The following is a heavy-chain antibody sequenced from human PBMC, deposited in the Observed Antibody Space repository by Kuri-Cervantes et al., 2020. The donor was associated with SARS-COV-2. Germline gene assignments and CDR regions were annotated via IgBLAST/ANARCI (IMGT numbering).Heavy chain of an antibody. V-gene: IGHV3-30*03. J-gene: IGHJ6*03. CDR1: GFTFSSYG. CDR3: AREVGSYYDFWSGYYQYYYYYMDV. Sequence: GESLKISCAASGFTFSSYGMHWVRQAPGKELEWVAVISYDGSNKYYADSVKGRFTISRDNSKNSLYLQMNSLRAEDTAVYYCAREVGSYYDFWSGYYQYYYYYMDVWGKGTTVTVSS. CDR2: ISYDGSNK. D-gene: IGHD3-3*01.